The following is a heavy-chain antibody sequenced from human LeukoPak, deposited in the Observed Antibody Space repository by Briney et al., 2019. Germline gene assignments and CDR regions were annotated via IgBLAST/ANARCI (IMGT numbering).Heavy chain of an antibody. J-gene: IGHJ6*02. CDR1: GFTFSSYA. D-gene: IGHD2-15*01. V-gene: IGHV3-23*01. CDR2: IVGSGGIT. Sequence: GGSLRLSCAVSGFTFSSYAMNWVRQAPGKGLEWVSCIVGSGGITYYADSVKGRFTISRDNSKNTLYLQMNSLRAEDTAVYFCVRGYSFGPYGMDVWGQGTTVTVSS. CDR3: VRGYSFGPYGMDV.